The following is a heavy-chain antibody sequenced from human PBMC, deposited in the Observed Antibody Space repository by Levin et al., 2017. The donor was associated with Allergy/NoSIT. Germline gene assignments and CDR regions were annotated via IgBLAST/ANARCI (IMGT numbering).Heavy chain of an antibody. Sequence: ASVKVSCKASGYTFTSYDINWVRQATGQGLEWMGWMNPNSGNTGYAQKFQGRVTMTRNTSISTAYMELSSLRSEDTAVYYCARSPSYKTPRRPATGTHWFDPWGQGTLVTVSS. V-gene: IGHV1-8*01. D-gene: IGHD4-11*01. CDR1: GYTFTSYD. CDR2: MNPNSGNT. CDR3: ARSPSYKTPRRPATGTHWFDP. J-gene: IGHJ5*02.